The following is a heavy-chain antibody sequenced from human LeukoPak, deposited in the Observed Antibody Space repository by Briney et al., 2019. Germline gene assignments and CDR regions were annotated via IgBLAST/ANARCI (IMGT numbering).Heavy chain of an antibody. J-gene: IGHJ4*02. CDR3: ARRGGYSSSWYLDY. CDR2: IYYSGST. CDR1: GGSISSYY. D-gene: IGHD6-13*01. Sequence: SETLSLTCTVSGGSISSYYWSWIRQPPGKGLEWIGYIYYSGSTNYNPSLKSRVTISVDTSENQFSLKLSSVTAADTAVYYCARRGGYSSSWYLDYWGQGTLVTVSS. V-gene: IGHV4-59*08.